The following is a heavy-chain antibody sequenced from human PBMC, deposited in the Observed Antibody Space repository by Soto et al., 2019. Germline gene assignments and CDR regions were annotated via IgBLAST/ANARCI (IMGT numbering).Heavy chain of an antibody. CDR2: IYYRGST. V-gene: IGHV4-59*12. CDR1: SGSISSYY. Sequence: PSETLSLTCSVSSGSISSYYWSWIRQPPGKGLQWIGYIYYRGSTNYNPSLKSRVTISVDRSKNQFSLKLSSVTAADTAVYYCAEGATVGVVPLDYWGQGTLVTVSS. CDR3: AEGATVGVVPLDY. J-gene: IGHJ4*02. D-gene: IGHD3-3*01.